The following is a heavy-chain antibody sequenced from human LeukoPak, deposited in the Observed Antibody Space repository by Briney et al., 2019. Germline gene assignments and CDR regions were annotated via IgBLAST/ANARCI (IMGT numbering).Heavy chain of an antibody. D-gene: IGHD1-26*01. CDR2: IYYSGST. Sequence: SETLSLTCTVSGDSISSSSSYWGWIRQPPGEGLEWIGSIYYSGSTYYNASLQSRVTISIDTSKNQFSLRLNSVTAADTAMYYCAKSGGYGLIDYWGQGTLVTVSS. J-gene: IGHJ4*02. CDR3: AKSGGYGLIDY. CDR1: GDSISSSSSY. V-gene: IGHV4-39*01.